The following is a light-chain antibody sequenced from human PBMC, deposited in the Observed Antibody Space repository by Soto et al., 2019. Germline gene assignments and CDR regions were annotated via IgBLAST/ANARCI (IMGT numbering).Light chain of an antibody. V-gene: IGKV3-20*01. CDR3: QQYDNSPIT. CDR1: QSISSSF. J-gene: IGKJ1*01. CDR2: GAS. Sequence: EIVLTQSPGILSLSPGERASLPCGASQSISSSFLAWYQQKPGQAPRLLIYGASSRATGIPDRFSGTGSETDFTLTISRLEPEDFAVYYCQQYDNSPITFGQGTKVDIK.